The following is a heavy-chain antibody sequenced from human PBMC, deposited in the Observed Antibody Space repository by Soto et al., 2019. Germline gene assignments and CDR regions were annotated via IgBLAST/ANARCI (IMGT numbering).Heavy chain of an antibody. CDR2: IYWDDDK. CDR3: AHSPPRYGVTTVYYFDY. J-gene: IGHJ4*02. Sequence: QITLKESGPTLVKPTQTLTLTCTFSGFSLSTSGVGVGWIRQPPGKALEWLALIYWDDDKRYSPSLKSRLTITKDTSKNQVVLTRTNMDPVDTATYYCAHSPPRYGVTTVYYFDYWGQGTLVTVSS. CDR1: GFSLSTSGVG. V-gene: IGHV2-5*02. D-gene: IGHD4-17*01.